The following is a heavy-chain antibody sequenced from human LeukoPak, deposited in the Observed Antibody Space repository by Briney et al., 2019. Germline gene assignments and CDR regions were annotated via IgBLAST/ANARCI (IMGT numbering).Heavy chain of an antibody. D-gene: IGHD2-2*01. V-gene: IGHV3-7*01. CDR1: GFTFSSHW. CDR2: IKQDGSEK. CDR3: AKDSSPYGEGAFDI. Sequence: PGGSLRLSCAASGFTFSSHWMSWVRQAPGKGLEWVANIKQDGSEKYYVDSVKGRFTISRDNAKNSLYLQMNSLRAEDTAVYYCAKDSSPYGEGAFDIWGQGTMVTVSS. J-gene: IGHJ3*02.